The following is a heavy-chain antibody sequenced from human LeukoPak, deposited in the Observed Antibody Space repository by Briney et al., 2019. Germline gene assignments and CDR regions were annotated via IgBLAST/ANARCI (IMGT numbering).Heavy chain of an antibody. D-gene: IGHD3-22*01. CDR1: GYTFTDYY. V-gene: IGHV1-2*02. Sequence: ASVKVSCKASGYTFTDYYMHWVRQAPGQGLEWMGWINPNSGGTIYAQKFQGRVTMTSDTSISTAYMELSSLKSDDTAMYYCARAPMIVVVFPPRLDFWGQGTLVTVSS. CDR2: INPNSGGT. J-gene: IGHJ4*02. CDR3: ARAPMIVVVFPPRLDF.